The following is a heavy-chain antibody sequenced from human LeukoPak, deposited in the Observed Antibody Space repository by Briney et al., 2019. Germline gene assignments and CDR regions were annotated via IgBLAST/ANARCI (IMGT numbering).Heavy chain of an antibody. CDR1: GYTFSSYS. Sequence: GGSLRLSCAASGYTFSSYSINWVRQAPGKGLEWVSSISVRSNYIYYADSVRGRFSISRDDARDSLYLQMNSLRAEDTAVYYCVRLRRNSDTSGYYYYYDYWGQGTLVTASS. V-gene: IGHV3-21*01. J-gene: IGHJ4*02. CDR3: VRLRRNSDTSGYYYYYDY. CDR2: ISVRSNYI. D-gene: IGHD3-22*01.